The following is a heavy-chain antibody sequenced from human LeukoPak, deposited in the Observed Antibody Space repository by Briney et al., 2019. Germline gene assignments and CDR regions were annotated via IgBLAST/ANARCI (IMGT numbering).Heavy chain of an antibody. CDR1: GGSISSSSYY. V-gene: IGHV4-39*01. Sequence: PSETLSLTCTVSGGSISSSSYYWGWVRQPPGRGLEWIGSIYYSGSTYYNPSLKSRVTISVDTSKNQFSLKLSSVTAAGTAVYYCARHGYYGSGSLVNWFDPWGQGTLVTVSS. D-gene: IGHD3-10*01. J-gene: IGHJ5*02. CDR2: IYYSGST. CDR3: ARHGYYGSGSLVNWFDP.